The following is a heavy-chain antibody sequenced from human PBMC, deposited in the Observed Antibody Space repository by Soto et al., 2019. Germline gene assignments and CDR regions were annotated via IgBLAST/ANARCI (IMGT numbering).Heavy chain of an antibody. J-gene: IGHJ2*01. Sequence: EVQLLESGGGLVQPGGSLRLSCAASGFSFSNYAMSWVRQTPGKGLEWVSSISGSGDSTLSADSVKGQFTISRDNSKNTLYLQMNSLRAEDTAVYYCAKYPSTAAGVSGHWYFDLWGRGTLVTVSS. CDR2: ISGSGDST. V-gene: IGHV3-23*01. D-gene: IGHD6-13*01. CDR1: GFSFSNYA. CDR3: AKYPSTAAGVSGHWYFDL.